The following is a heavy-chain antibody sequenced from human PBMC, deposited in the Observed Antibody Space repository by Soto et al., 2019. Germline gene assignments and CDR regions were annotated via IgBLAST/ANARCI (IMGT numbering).Heavy chain of an antibody. CDR3: ARLYHDSSGYSRYGMDV. CDR2: IYYSGST. Sequence: LSLTCTVSGGSISSSSYYWGWIRQPPGKGLEWIGSIYYSGSTYYNPSLKSRVTISVDTSKNQFSLKLSSVTAADTAVYYCARLYHDSSGYSRYGMDVWGQGTTVTVSS. V-gene: IGHV4-39*01. D-gene: IGHD3-22*01. CDR1: GGSISSSSYY. J-gene: IGHJ6*02.